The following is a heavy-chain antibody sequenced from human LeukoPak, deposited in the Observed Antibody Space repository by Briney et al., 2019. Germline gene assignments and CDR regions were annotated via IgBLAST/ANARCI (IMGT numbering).Heavy chain of an antibody. CDR2: IRYDGSTK. CDR1: GFTLICCG. J-gene: IGHJ4*02. Sequence: GGSLRLSCAASGFTLICCGMHWVRQAPGKGLEGVAFIRYDGSTKYYTDSVKGRFTISRDNSKNTLYVQMNSLRAEDTAVYYCARGSKPYGEYIRSRIHYFDYWGQGTLVTVSS. D-gene: IGHD4-17*01. V-gene: IGHV3-30*02. CDR3: ARGSKPYGEYIRSRIHYFDY.